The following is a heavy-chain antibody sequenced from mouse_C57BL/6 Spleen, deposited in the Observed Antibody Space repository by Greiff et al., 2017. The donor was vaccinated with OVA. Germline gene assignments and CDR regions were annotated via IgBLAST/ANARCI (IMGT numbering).Heavy chain of an antibody. CDR1: GYTFTSYW. V-gene: IGHV1-69*01. Sequence: QVQLQQPGAELVMPGASVKLSCKASGYTFTSYWMHWVKQRPGQGLEWIGEIDPSDSYTNYNQKFKGKSTLTVDKSSSTAYMQLSSLTSEDSAVYYCARFFYYGSSLDVWGTGTTVTVSS. D-gene: IGHD1-1*01. CDR3: ARFFYYGSSLDV. CDR2: IDPSDSYT. J-gene: IGHJ1*03.